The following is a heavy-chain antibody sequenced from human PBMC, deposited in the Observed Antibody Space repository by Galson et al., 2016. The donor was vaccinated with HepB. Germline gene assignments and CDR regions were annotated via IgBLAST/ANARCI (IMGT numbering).Heavy chain of an antibody. V-gene: IGHV4-59*01. CDR1: GGSISNYY. CDR3: GRDHDTTGIDY. D-gene: IGHD1-1*01. Sequence: ETLSLTCTVSGGSISNYYWSWIRQPPGKGLEWIGYIYYRGSTNHNPSLKSRVTISVDTSKNQFSLKLSSVTAADTAVYYCGRDHDTTGIDYWGQGTLVTVSS. J-gene: IGHJ4*02. CDR2: IYYRGST.